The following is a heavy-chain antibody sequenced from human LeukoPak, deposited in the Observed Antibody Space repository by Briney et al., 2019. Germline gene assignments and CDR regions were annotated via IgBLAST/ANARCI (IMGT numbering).Heavy chain of an antibody. Sequence: GGSLRLSCAAPGFTFSSYAMHWVRQAPGKGLEYVSAISSNGGSTYYANSVKGRFTISRDNSKNTLYLQMGSLRAEDMAVCYCARVTIFGVGYYGMDVWGQGTTVTVSS. CDR1: GFTFSSYA. D-gene: IGHD3-3*01. V-gene: IGHV3-64*01. CDR2: ISSNGGST. CDR3: ARVTIFGVGYYGMDV. J-gene: IGHJ6*02.